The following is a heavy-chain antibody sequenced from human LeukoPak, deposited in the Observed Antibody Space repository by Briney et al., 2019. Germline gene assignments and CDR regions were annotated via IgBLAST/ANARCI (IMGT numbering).Heavy chain of an antibody. Sequence: ASVKVSCKASGGTFSSYAISWVRQAPGQGLEWMGGIIPIFGTANYAQKFQGRATITADKSTSTAYMELSSLRSEDTAVYYCAREGGGYSGYDLLNPYYGMDGWGKGTTVTVSS. V-gene: IGHV1-69*06. CDR1: GGTFSSYA. CDR3: AREGGGYSGYDLLNPYYGMDG. CDR2: IIPIFGTA. J-gene: IGHJ6*04. D-gene: IGHD5-12*01.